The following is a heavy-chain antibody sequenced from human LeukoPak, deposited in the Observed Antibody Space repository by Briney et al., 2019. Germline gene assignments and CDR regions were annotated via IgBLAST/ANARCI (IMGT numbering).Heavy chain of an antibody. D-gene: IGHD4-17*01. CDR3: ARGNHDGEYVVSGYYFYMDV. V-gene: IGHV1-69*13. CDR2: IIPIFGTP. Sequence: ASVKVSCKASGGTFSKNAFNWVRQAPGQPLEWVGGIIPIFGTPDYAQTFQGRVTITADESTRTTYMELSSLRVDDTAIYYCARGNHDGEYVVSGYYFYMDVWGKGTAVIVPS. CDR1: GGTFSKNA. J-gene: IGHJ6*03.